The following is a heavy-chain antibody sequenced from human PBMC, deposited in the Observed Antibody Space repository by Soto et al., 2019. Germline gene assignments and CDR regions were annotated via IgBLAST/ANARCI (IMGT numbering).Heavy chain of an antibody. Sequence: SETLSLTCTVSGGSISSYYWTWIRQPPGKRLEWIGYIHYSGSTNYSPSLKSRVTISVDTSKKHFSLKLSSLTAADTAVYYCARRIVILAADYGMDVWGQGTTVT. CDR3: ARRIVILAADYGMDV. J-gene: IGHJ6*02. CDR1: GGSISSYY. CDR2: IHYSGST. V-gene: IGHV4-59*08. D-gene: IGHD2-15*01.